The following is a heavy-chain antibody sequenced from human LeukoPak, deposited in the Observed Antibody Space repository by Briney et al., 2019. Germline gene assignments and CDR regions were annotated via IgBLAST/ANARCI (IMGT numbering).Heavy chain of an antibody. V-gene: IGHV1-69*13. D-gene: IGHD7-27*01. Sequence: GASVKVSCTASGGTFSSYAISWVRQAPGQGLEWMGGIIPIFGTANYAQKFQGRVTITADESTSTAYMELSSLRSEDTAVYYCARDRATGDFFAKYYFDYWGQGTLVTVSS. CDR1: GGTFSSYA. CDR3: ARDRATGDFFAKYYFDY. CDR2: IIPIFGTA. J-gene: IGHJ4*02.